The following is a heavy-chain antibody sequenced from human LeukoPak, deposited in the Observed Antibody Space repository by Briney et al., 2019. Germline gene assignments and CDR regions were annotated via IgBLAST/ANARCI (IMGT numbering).Heavy chain of an antibody. V-gene: IGHV3-33*06. D-gene: IGHD3-22*01. CDR3: AKESIYYDSSGYYHGGLDY. CDR2: IWYDGSNK. Sequence: PGGSLRLSCAASGFTFSSYGMHWVRQAPGKGLGWVAVIWYDGSNKYYADSVKGRFTISRDNSKNTLYLQMNSLRAEDTAVYYCAKESIYYDSSGYYHGGLDYWGQGTLVTVSS. J-gene: IGHJ4*02. CDR1: GFTFSSYG.